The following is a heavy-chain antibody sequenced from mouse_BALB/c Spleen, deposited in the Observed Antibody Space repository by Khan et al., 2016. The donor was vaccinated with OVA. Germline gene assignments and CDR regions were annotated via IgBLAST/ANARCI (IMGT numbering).Heavy chain of an antibody. D-gene: IGHD4-1*01. J-gene: IGHJ3*01. Sequence: ELVESGASVKMSCKASGYTFTDYVMNWVKQRNGQGLEWIGQIYPGSDSTYYNEKFKGKATLTADRSSSTAYMQLSNLTSEDSAVYFCARAGWDVFAYWGQGTLVTVAA. CDR1: GYTFTDYV. CDR3: ARAGWDVFAY. V-gene: IGHV1-77*01. CDR2: IYPGSDST.